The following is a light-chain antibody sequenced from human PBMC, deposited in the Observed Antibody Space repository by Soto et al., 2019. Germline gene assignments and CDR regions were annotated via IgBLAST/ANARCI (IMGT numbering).Light chain of an antibody. CDR3: SSFTTDSTYV. J-gene: IGLJ1*01. CDR1: SSDVGANIF. CDR2: TVS. Sequence: QSALTQPASVSGSPGQSITISCTGTSSDVGANIFVSWYQQHPGKVPKLMIYTVSSRPSGVSQRFSGSKSGNTASLTIAGLQAEDEVDYYCSSFTTDSTYVFGTGTKVTVL. V-gene: IGLV2-14*01.